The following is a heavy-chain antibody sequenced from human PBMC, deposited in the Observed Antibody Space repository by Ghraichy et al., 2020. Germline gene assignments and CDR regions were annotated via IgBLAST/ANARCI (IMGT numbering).Heavy chain of an antibody. Sequence: ETLSLTCAASGFTFSSYGMSWVRQAPGKGLEWVSSLSGSGGHTYYADSVNGRFTISRDNSKNTLYLQMNSLRVEDTAAYYCAKDASGSYLNWFDPWGQGTLVTVSS. CDR1: GFTFSSYG. J-gene: IGHJ5*02. D-gene: IGHD1-26*01. CDR3: AKDASGSYLNWFDP. CDR2: LSGSGGHT. V-gene: IGHV3-23*01.